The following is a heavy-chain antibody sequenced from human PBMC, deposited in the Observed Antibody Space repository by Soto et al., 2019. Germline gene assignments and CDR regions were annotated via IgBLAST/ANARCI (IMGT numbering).Heavy chain of an antibody. D-gene: IGHD3-22*01. CDR3: AKDLTKIEVVDFDI. V-gene: IGHV3-30*18. CDR2: ISYDGSNK. J-gene: IGHJ3*02. CDR1: GFTFSSYG. Sequence: GGSLRLSCAASGFTFSSYGMHWVRQAPGKGLEWVAVISYDGSNKYYANSVKGRLTISGANSKNTLYLQMNSLGAEDTAVYYCAKDLTKIEVVDFDIWGQGTMVTVSS.